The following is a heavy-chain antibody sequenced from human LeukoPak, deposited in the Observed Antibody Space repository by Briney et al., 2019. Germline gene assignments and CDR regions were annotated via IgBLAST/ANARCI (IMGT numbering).Heavy chain of an antibody. CDR3: AKDIQWSLDV. Sequence: GGSLRLACAAAGFTFSSYGMHWVRQAPGKGLEWVAFIRYDGSNKDCADSVRGRFTISRDNSKNTLYLQMNSLRDEDTAVYYCAKDIQWSLDVWGKGTTVTIFS. CDR1: GFTFSSYG. J-gene: IGHJ6*04. CDR2: IRYDGSNK. D-gene: IGHD2-15*01. V-gene: IGHV3-30*02.